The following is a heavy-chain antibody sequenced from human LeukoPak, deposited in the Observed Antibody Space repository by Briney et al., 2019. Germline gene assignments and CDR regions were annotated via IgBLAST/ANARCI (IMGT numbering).Heavy chain of an antibody. D-gene: IGHD1-14*01. V-gene: IGHV4-34*01. J-gene: IGHJ4*02. Sequence: PSETLSLTCAVYGGSFSGYYWSWIRQPPGKGLEWIGEINHSGSTNYNPSLKSRVTISVDTSKNQFSLKLSSVTAADTAVYYCALFATGGHGGGDYWGQGTLVTVSS. CDR3: ALFATGGHGGGDY. CDR1: GGSFSGYY. CDR2: INHSGST.